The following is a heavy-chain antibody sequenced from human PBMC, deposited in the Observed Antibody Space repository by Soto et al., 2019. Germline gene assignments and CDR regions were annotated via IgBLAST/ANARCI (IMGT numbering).Heavy chain of an antibody. CDR3: ARDLQYSSSFGYYYYYGMDV. V-gene: IGHV6-1*01. D-gene: IGHD6-6*01. CDR1: GDSVSSNSAA. CDR2: TYYRSKWYN. Sequence: PSQTLSLTCAISGDSVSSNSAAWNWIRQSPSRGLEWLGRTYYRSKWYNDYAVSVKSRITINPDTSKNQFSLQLNSVTPEDTAVYYCARDLQYSSSFGYYYYYGMDVWGQGTTVTV. J-gene: IGHJ6*02.